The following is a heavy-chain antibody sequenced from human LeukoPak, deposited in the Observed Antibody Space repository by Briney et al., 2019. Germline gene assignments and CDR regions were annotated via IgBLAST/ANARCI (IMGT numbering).Heavy chain of an antibody. V-gene: IGHV3-20*04. CDR1: GFTFDDYG. J-gene: IGHJ4*02. Sequence: PGGSLRLSCAASGFTFDDYGMSWVRQAPGKGLEWVSGINWNGGSTGYADSVKGRFTISRDNAKNSLYLQMNSLRAEDTALYYCARAGYSGYDFFEGAFDYWGQGTLVTVSS. CDR3: ARAGYSGYDFFEGAFDY. CDR2: INWNGGST. D-gene: IGHD5-12*01.